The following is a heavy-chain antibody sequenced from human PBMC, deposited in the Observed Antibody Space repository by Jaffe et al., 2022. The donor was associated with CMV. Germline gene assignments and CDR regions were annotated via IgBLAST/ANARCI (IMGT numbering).Heavy chain of an antibody. CDR1: GFSLTTSGMC. CDR3: ARIREDSISSKINYYYYYGMDV. D-gene: IGHD6-6*01. V-gene: IGHV2-70*01. Sequence: QVTLRESGPALVKPTQTLTLTCTFSGFSLTTSGMCVSWIRQPPGKALEWLALIDWADDKFYSTSLKTRLTISKDTSKNQVVLTMINMDPVDTATYYCARIREDSISSKINYYYYYGMDVWGQGTTVTVSS. CDR2: IDWADDK. J-gene: IGHJ6*02.